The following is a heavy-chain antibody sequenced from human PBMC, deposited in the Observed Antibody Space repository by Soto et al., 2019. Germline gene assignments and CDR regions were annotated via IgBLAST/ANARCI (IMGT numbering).Heavy chain of an antibody. CDR1: GAPISSGDYY. Sequence: SETLSLTCTVSGAPISSGDYYWYWVRQAPGKGLEWVGYIYYSGSTNYNPSLKSRVTISVDTSKNQFSLKLSSVTAADTAVYYCASSRARSSWYISMDVWGQGTTVTVSS. D-gene: IGHD6-13*01. V-gene: IGHV4-61*08. J-gene: IGHJ6*02. CDR3: ASSRARSSWYISMDV. CDR2: IYYSGST.